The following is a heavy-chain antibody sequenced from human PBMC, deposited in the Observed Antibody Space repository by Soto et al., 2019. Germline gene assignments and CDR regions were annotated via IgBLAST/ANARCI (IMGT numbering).Heavy chain of an antibody. CDR2: ISWNSGSI. Sequence: GGSLRLSCAASGFTFDDYAMHWVRQAPGKGLEWVSGISWNSGSIGYADSVKGRFTISRDNAKNSLYLQMNSLRAEDTALYYCAKDIVGFGGMDVWGQGATVTVSS. CDR3: AKDIVGFGGMDV. V-gene: IGHV3-9*01. CDR1: GFTFDDYA. D-gene: IGHD3-16*01. J-gene: IGHJ6*02.